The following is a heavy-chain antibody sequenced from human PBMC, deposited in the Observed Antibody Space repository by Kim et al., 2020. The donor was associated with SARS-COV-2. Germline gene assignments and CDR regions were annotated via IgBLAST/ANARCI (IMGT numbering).Heavy chain of an antibody. V-gene: IGHV5-51*01. D-gene: IGHD3-10*01. J-gene: IGHJ3*02. Sequence: SDTRYSPSVQGQVTISADKSISTAYLQWSSLKASDTAMYYCARRGDAFDIWGQGTMVTVSS. CDR2: SDT. CDR3: ARRGDAFDI.